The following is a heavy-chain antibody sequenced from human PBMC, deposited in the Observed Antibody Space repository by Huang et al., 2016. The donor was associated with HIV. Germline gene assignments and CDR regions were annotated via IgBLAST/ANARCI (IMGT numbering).Heavy chain of an antibody. V-gene: IGHV3-74*01. CDR2: INSVGSST. Sequence: QAPGKGMVWVSRINSVGSSTSYADSVKGRCIISRDNAKNTLYRQMKSLRAEDTALYYWARDPRIQSWLNYFDSWGQGTLVSVSS. D-gene: IGHD3-22*01. J-gene: IGHJ4*02. CDR3: ARDPRIQSWLNYFDS.